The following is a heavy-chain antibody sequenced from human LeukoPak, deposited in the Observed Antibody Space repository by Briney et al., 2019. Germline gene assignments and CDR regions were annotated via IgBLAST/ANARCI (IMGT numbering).Heavy chain of an antibody. Sequence: PGGSLRLSCAASGFTFSSYAMSWVRQAPGKGLEWVSAISGSGGSTYYADSVKGRFTMSRDNAKNTLYLQMNSLRAEDTAVYYCARGLGYSSVVFDYWGQGTLVTVSS. CDR1: GFTFSSYA. V-gene: IGHV3-23*01. CDR3: ARGLGYSSVVFDY. J-gene: IGHJ4*02. D-gene: IGHD6-25*01. CDR2: ISGSGGST.